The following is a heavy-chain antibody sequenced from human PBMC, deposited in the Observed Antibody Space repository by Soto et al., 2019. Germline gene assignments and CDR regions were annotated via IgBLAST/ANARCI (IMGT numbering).Heavy chain of an antibody. D-gene: IGHD2-2*01. CDR1: GGSISSSSCY. Sequence: QLLESGPGLVKPSETLSLTCTVSGGSISSSSCYWGWIRQPPGKGLEWIGSIYYSGSTYYNPSLKSRVTISVDTSKNQFSLKLSSVTAADTAVYYCARDIVVVPAAPRTLGIVNWFDPWGQGTLVTVSS. CDR2: IYYSGST. V-gene: IGHV4-39*02. CDR3: ARDIVVVPAAPRTLGIVNWFDP. J-gene: IGHJ5*02.